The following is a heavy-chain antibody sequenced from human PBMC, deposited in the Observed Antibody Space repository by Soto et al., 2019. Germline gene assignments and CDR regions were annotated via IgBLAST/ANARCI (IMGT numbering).Heavy chain of an antibody. CDR2: IKQDGGEK. D-gene: IGHD6-13*01. V-gene: IGHV3-7*01. J-gene: IGHJ5*02. CDR3: ARRYSSGWSGFDP. CDR1: GVTFSSYW. Sequence: PGGSLRLSCAASGVTFSSYWMSWVRQAPGKGLEWVANIKQDGGEKYYVDSVKGRFTISRDNAKNSLYQQMNSLRVEDTALYYCARRYSSGWSGFDPWGQGTLVTVSS.